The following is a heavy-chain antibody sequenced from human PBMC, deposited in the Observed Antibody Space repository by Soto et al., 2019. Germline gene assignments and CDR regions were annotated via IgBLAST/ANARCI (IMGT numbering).Heavy chain of an antibody. D-gene: IGHD3-3*01. J-gene: IGHJ6*02. CDR2: IWYDGSNK. CDR1: GFTFSSYV. V-gene: IGHV3-33*01. Sequence: PVGSLRLSCAASGFTFSSYVMHWVRQAPGKGLEWVAVIWYDGSNKYYADSVKGRFTISRDNSKNTLYLQMNSLRAEDTAVYYCARDGAITIFGVVIDYYYGMDVWGQGTTVTVSS. CDR3: ARDGAITIFGVVIDYYYGMDV.